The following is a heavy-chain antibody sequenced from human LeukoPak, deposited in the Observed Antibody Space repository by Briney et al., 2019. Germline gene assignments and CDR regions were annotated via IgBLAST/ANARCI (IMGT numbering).Heavy chain of an antibody. CDR2: IKQDGSEK. CDR1: GFTFSSYW. J-gene: IGHJ4*02. D-gene: IGHD3/OR15-3a*01. CDR3: ARGTHPLWTGYYGLDY. V-gene: IGHV3-7*01. Sequence: GGSLRLSCAASGFTFSSYWMSWVRQAPGKGLEWVANIKQDGSEKYYVDSVKGRFTISRDNAKNSLYLQMNSLRAEDTAVYYCARGTHPLWTGYYGLDYWRQRTLLTLPP.